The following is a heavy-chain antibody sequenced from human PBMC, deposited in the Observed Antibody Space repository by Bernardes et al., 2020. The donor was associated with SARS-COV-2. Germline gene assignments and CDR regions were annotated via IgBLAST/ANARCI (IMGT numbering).Heavy chain of an antibody. CDR2: IKHDASEK. CDR1: GFTFSSYC. Sequence: GGSLRLSCAASGFTFSSYCVSWVRQAPGKGLEWVANIKHDASEKYVVDSVRGRFTIPRDNSKNTLYLQMNSLRAEDTAVYYCAKDREWEHLLYYFDYWGQGTLVTVSS. V-gene: IGHV3-7*03. D-gene: IGHD1-26*01. J-gene: IGHJ4*02. CDR3: AKDREWEHLLYYFDY.